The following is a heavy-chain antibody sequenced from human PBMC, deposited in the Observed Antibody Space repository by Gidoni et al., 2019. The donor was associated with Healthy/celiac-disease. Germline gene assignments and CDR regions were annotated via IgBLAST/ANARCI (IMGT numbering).Heavy chain of an antibody. J-gene: IGHJ4*02. CDR1: GYTFTSYA. CDR3: AGDRRGGACDY. D-gene: IGHD3-16*01. V-gene: IGHV1-3*01. Sequence: QVQLVQSGAEVKKPGASVKVSCKASGYTFTSYAMHWVRQAPGQRLEWMGWITAGNGNTKYSQKFQGRFTITRDTSASTAYMELSSLRSEDTAVYYCAGDRRGGACDYWGQGTLVTVSS. CDR2: ITAGNGNT.